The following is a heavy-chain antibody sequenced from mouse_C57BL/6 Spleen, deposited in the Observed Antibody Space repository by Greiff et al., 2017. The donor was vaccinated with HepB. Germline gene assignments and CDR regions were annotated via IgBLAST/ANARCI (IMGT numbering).Heavy chain of an antibody. CDR3: ARGSSYYDYDGRLDY. D-gene: IGHD2-4*01. CDR2: ISSGSSTI. V-gene: IGHV5-17*01. CDR1: GFTFSDYG. J-gene: IGHJ2*01. Sequence: EVQLVESGGGLVKPGGSLKLSCAASGFTFSDYGMHWVRQAPEKGLEWVAYISSGSSTIYYADTVKGRFTISRDNAKNTLFLQMTSLSSEDTAMYYCARGSSYYDYDGRLDYWGQGTTLTVSS.